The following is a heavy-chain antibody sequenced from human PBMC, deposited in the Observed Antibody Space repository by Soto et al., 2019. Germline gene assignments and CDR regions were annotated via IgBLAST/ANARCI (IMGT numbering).Heavy chain of an antibody. CDR2: INAGNGNT. CDR1: GYTFTSYA. V-gene: IGHV1-3*01. CDR3: ARDRPGSQHYFDY. D-gene: IGHD3-10*01. J-gene: IGHJ4*02. Sequence: ASVKVSCKASGYTFTSYAIHWVRQAPGQRLEWMGWINAGNGNTKYSQKFQGRVTITRDTSASTAYMELSSLRAEDTAMYYCARDRPGSQHYFDYWGQGNMVTVSS.